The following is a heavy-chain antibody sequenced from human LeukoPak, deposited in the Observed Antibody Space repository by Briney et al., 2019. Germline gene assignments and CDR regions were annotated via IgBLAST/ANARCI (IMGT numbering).Heavy chain of an antibody. J-gene: IGHJ6*02. D-gene: IGHD3-22*01. CDR3: AKAAYYYDSSGYYSDYYYGMDV. CDR2: ISYDGSNK. V-gene: IGHV3-30*18. Sequence: GGSLRLSCAASGFTFSSYGMHWVRQAPGKGLEWVAVISYDGSNKYYADSVKGRFTISRDNSKNTLYLQMNSLRAEDTVVYYCAKAAYYYDSSGYYSDYYYGMDVWGQGTTVTVSS. CDR1: GFTFSSYG.